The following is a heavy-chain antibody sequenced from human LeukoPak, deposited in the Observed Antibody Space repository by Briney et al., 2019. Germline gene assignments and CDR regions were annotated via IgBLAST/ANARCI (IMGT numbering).Heavy chain of an antibody. D-gene: IGHD2-2*01. CDR1: GGSISSYY. Sequence: SETLSLTCTVSGGSISSYYWSWIRQPAGQGLEWIGRIYTSGSTNYNPSLKSRVTMSVDTSKNQFSLKLSSVTAADTAVYYCARIRYCSSTSCYAGVHWFDPWGQGTLVTVSS. CDR2: IYTSGST. J-gene: IGHJ5*02. CDR3: ARIRYCSSTSCYAGVHWFDP. V-gene: IGHV4-4*07.